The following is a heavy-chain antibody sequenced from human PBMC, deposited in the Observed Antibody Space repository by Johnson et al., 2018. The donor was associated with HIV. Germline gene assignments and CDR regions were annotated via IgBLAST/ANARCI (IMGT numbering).Heavy chain of an antibody. CDR3: ARVGYQLHDAFDL. D-gene: IGHD2-2*01. Sequence: QVQLVESGGGVVQPGRSLRLSCAGSGFTFSDYFMSYIRQAPGKGLEWISYISSSGSPIYYADSVKGRFTLSRDNAKNSLFLQMHSLRVEDTAIYYCARVGYQLHDAFDLWGQGTMVTVSS. J-gene: IGHJ3*01. CDR2: ISSSGSPI. CDR1: GFTFSDYF. V-gene: IGHV3-11*01.